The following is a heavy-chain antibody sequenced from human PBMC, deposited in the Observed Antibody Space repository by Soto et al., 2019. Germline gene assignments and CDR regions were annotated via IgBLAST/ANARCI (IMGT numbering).Heavy chain of an antibody. J-gene: IGHJ4*02. Sequence: LSLTCSVSTGSMRTYYWTWIRQSPGKGLEWIGQISHTGRTKYNPSLESRVTISVDTSRKQFSLKLTSVTAADTALYYCARDDTTGLFDFWGQGTLVTVSS. V-gene: IGHV4-59*01. CDR3: ARDDTTGLFDF. CDR1: TGSMRTYY. CDR2: ISHTGRT. D-gene: IGHD4-17*01.